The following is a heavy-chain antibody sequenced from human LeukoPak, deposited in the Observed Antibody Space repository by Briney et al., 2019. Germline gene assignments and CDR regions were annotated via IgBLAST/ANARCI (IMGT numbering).Heavy chain of an antibody. Sequence: SVKVSCKASGGTFSSYAISWVRQAPGQGLEWMGGIIPIFGTANYAQKFQGRVTITADKSTSTAYMELSSLRSGDTAVYYCARAAAGTLWYWFDPWGQGTLVTVSS. D-gene: IGHD6-13*01. CDR3: ARAAAGTLWYWFDP. CDR1: GGTFSSYA. V-gene: IGHV1-69*06. CDR2: IIPIFGTA. J-gene: IGHJ5*02.